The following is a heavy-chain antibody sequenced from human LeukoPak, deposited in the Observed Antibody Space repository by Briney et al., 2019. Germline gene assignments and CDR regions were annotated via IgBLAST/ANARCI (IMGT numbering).Heavy chain of an antibody. CDR2: IHTSGST. Sequence: SQTLSLTCTVSGDSMRHGNYYWTWIRQPAGKGLEWIGRIHTSGSTNYNPSLKSHFTISLDTSNNQFSLKLTSVTAADTAVYYCARVSVRGVGAIRNDVFGTWGQGTRVIVSS. CDR1: GDSMRHGNYY. CDR3: ARVSVRGVGAIRNDVFGT. D-gene: IGHD1-26*01. V-gene: IGHV4-61*02. J-gene: IGHJ3*02.